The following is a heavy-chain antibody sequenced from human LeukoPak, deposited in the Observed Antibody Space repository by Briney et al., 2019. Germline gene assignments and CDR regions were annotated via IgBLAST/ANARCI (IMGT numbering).Heavy chain of an antibody. V-gene: IGHV3-48*02. Sequence: GGSLRLSCAASGFTFSSYSMNWVRQPPGKGLEWVSYIYSSRSTRYYAESGKGRFTLSRDNVKTSLYLQMSCVRDEVTAVYYCARTSSGWSEVDYWGQGNLVSVSS. CDR1: GFTFSSYS. CDR2: IYSSRSTR. J-gene: IGHJ4*02. D-gene: IGHD6-19*01. CDR3: ARTSSGWSEVDY.